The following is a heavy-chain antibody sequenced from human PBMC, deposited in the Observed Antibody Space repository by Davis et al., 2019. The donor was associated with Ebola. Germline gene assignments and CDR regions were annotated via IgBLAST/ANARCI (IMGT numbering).Heavy chain of an antibody. D-gene: IGHD1-26*01. CDR3: ARESSGSSFDY. CDR1: GYTFTSYG. CDR2: ISAYNGNT. Sequence: ASVKVSCKASGYTFTSYGISWVRQAPGQGLEWMGWISAYNGNTNYAQKLQGRVTITADESTSTAYMELSSLRSEDTAVYYCARESSGSSFDYWGQGTLVTVSS. J-gene: IGHJ4*02. V-gene: IGHV1-18*01.